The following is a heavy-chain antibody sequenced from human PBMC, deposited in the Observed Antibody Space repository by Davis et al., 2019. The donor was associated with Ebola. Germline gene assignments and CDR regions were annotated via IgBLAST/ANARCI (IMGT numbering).Heavy chain of an antibody. V-gene: IGHV3-30*18. CDR3: AKDLALRWIERLRHDAFEI. Sequence: PGGSLRLSCAASGFTLSSYGMNWVRQAPGKGLEWVTFISWDGSKIYYSDSVKGRFTVSRDNSKNTLYLQMNSLKTEDTAVYYCAKDLALRWIERLRHDAFEIRGHGTMVTVSS. CDR2: ISWDGSKI. D-gene: IGHD4-23*01. J-gene: IGHJ3*02. CDR1: GFTLSSYG.